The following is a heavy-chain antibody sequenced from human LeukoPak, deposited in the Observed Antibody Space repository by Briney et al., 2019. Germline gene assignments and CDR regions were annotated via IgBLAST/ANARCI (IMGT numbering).Heavy chain of an antibody. D-gene: IGHD5-18*01. CDR1: GFTFSSYA. Sequence: PGGSLRLSCATSGFTFSSYAMSWVRQAPGKGLEWVSGISGGGSSTYYADSVKGRFTISRDNSKNTLYLQLNSLRAEDTAIYFCAKARGYGYGPDYWGQGTLVTVSS. CDR3: AKARGYGYGPDY. J-gene: IGHJ4*02. CDR2: ISGGGSST. V-gene: IGHV3-23*01.